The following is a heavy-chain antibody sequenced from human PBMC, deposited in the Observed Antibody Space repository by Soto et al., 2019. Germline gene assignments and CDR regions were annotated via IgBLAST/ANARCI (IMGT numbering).Heavy chain of an antibody. J-gene: IGHJ3*01. D-gene: IGHD3-9*01. CDR1: GDSISNSRFY. CDR3: ASLNFDILTGYYAFDL. CDR2: IYHTGNA. V-gene: IGHV4-39*07. Sequence: PSETLSLTCSVSGDSISNSRFYWAWIRQPPGEGLEWIGSIYHTGNAYYNPSLESRVTISVDTSKNQFSLKLRSLTAADTAIYYCASLNFDILTGYYAFDLWGQGTMVTVSS.